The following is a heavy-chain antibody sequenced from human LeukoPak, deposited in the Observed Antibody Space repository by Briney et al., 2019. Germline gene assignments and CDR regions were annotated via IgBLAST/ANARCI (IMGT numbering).Heavy chain of an antibody. CDR2: ISSGGSSI. CDR1: GFTFSSYS. V-gene: IGHV3-48*01. J-gene: IGHJ6*03. Sequence: GGSLRLSCAASGFTFSSYSMNWVRQAPGKGLEWVSYISSGGSSIYYADSVKGRFTISRDNAKNSLYLQMNSLRAEDTAVYYCARDAYGGNYYYMDVWGKGTTVTVSS. CDR3: ARDAYGGNYYYMDV. D-gene: IGHD4-23*01.